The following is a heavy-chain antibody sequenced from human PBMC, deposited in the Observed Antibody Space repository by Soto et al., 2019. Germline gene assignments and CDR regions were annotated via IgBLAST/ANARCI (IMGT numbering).Heavy chain of an antibody. Sequence: GGSLRLSCAASGFTFSNYVMHWARQAPGKGLEWVAIILYDGTNKDYADSVKGRFTISRDNSKNTLYLQMNSLRSEDTAVYYCARDRAVAGISRSFDYWGHGTMVTVS. V-gene: IGHV3-30-3*01. J-gene: IGHJ4*01. CDR1: GFTFSNYV. D-gene: IGHD6-19*01. CDR2: ILYDGTNK. CDR3: ARDRAVAGISRSFDY.